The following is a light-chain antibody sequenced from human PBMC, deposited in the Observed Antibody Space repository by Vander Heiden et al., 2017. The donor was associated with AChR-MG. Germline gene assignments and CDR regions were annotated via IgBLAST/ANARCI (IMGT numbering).Light chain of an antibody. CDR2: DAS. CDR3: QQYGSSPPHT. CDR1: QSVSSNY. J-gene: IGKJ2*01. Sequence: EIVLTQSPGTLSLFPREKATLSCRASQSVSSNYLAWYQQKTRRAPTLLIIDASSRATGIPDRLIGSGSGAAVSLTISRLEPQDFALYYCQQYGSSPPHTFGQGTKLEIK. V-gene: IGKV3-20*01.